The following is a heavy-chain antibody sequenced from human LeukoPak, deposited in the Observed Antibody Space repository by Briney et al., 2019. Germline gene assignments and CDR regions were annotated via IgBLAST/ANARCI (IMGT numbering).Heavy chain of an antibody. J-gene: IGHJ4*02. CDR3: AKWGDYDVLTGYYDPDY. CDR1: RFTFSNYA. D-gene: IGHD3-9*01. V-gene: IGHV3-23*01. Sequence: GGSLRLSCAASRFTFSNYAMSWVRQAPGKGLEWVSAITGSGGGTYYADSVKGRFTISRDNSKNTLYLQMNSLRAEDTAVYYCAKWGDYDVLTGYYDPDYWGQGTLVTVSS. CDR2: ITGSGGGT.